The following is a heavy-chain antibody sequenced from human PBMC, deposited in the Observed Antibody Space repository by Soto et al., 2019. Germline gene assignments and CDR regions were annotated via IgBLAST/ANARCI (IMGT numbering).Heavy chain of an antibody. CDR3: ARGFTAIVVTARRSYFDY. D-gene: IGHD3-10*01. CDR2: INHSRST. CDR1: GGSFSGYY. V-gene: IGHV4-34*01. J-gene: IGHJ4*02. Sequence: QVQLQQWGAGLLKPSETLSLTCAVYGGSFSGYYWSWIRQPPGKGLEWIGEINHSRSTNYNPSLKSRVTISVDTSKNQFSLKLSSVTAADTAVYYCARGFTAIVVTARRSYFDYWGQGTLVTVSS.